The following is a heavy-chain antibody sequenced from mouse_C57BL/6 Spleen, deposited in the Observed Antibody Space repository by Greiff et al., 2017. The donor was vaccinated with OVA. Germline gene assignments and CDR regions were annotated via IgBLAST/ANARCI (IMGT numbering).Heavy chain of an antibody. CDR2: IYPGSGST. V-gene: IGHV1-55*01. D-gene: IGHD2-1*01. CDR1: GYTFTSYW. J-gene: IGHJ4*01. Sequence: VQLQQPGAELVKPGASVKMSCKASGYTFTSYWITWVKQRPGQGLEWIGDIYPGSGSTNYNEKFKSKATLTVDTSSSTAYMQLSSLTSEDSAVYYCARFGNGKGDAMDYWGQGTSVTVSS. CDR3: ARFGNGKGDAMDY.